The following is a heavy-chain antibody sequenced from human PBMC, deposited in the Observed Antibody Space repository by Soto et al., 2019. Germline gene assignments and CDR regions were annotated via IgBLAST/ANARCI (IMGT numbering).Heavy chain of an antibody. V-gene: IGHV3-7*01. CDR2: IKQDGSEK. CDR3: ARSNPDIVVVPASHHDAFDI. D-gene: IGHD2-2*01. CDR1: GFTFSSYW. Sequence: EVQLVESGGGLVQPGGSLRLSCAASGFTFSSYWMSWVRQAPGKGLEWVANIKQDGSEKYYVDSVKGRFTISRDNAKNSLYLQMNSLRAEDTAVYYCARSNPDIVVVPASHHDAFDIWGQGTMVTVYS. J-gene: IGHJ3*02.